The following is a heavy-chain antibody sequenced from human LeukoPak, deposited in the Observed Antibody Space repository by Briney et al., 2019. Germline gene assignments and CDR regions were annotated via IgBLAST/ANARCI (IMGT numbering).Heavy chain of an antibody. D-gene: IGHD4-17*01. CDR2: ISGSGGST. CDR1: GFTFSNSA. Sequence: GGSLRLSCAASGFTFSNSAMTWVRQAPGKGLEWVSAISGSGGSTYYAHSVKGRFTISRDNSKNTLYLQMNSLRAEDTAVYYCAKAGDYGDYEDYWGQGTLVTVSS. J-gene: IGHJ4*02. V-gene: IGHV3-23*01. CDR3: AKAGDYGDYEDY.